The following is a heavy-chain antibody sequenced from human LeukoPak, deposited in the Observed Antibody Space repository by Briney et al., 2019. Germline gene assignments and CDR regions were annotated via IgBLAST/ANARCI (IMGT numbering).Heavy chain of an antibody. D-gene: IGHD6-6*01. Sequence: WASVKVSCKVSGYTLTELSMHWVRQAPGQGLEWMGWISAYNGNTNYAQKLQGRVTMTTDTSTSTAYMELRSLRSDDTAVYYCAREVAARTDWFDPWGQGTLVTVSS. CDR3: AREVAARTDWFDP. J-gene: IGHJ5*02. CDR1: GYTLTELS. CDR2: ISAYNGNT. V-gene: IGHV1-18*01.